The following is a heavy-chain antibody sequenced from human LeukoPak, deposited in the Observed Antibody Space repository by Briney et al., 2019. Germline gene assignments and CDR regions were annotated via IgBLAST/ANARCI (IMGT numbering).Heavy chain of an antibody. V-gene: IGHV1-18*01. CDR3: ARTSYSSTWHSDY. J-gene: IGHJ4*02. CDR1: GYTFTSYG. Sequence: ASVRVSCKASGYTFTSYGINWVRQAPGQGPEWVGWISGHNANTNYGRKFQGRVTMTTDTSTSTAYMELRSLTFDDPAIYYCARTSYSSTWHSDYWGQGTLVAVSS. CDR2: ISGHNANT. D-gene: IGHD6-13*01.